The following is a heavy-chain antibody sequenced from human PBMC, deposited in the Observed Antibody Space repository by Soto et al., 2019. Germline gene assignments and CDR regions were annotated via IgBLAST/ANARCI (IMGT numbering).Heavy chain of an antibody. J-gene: IGHJ4*02. D-gene: IGHD2-15*01. CDR3: ARGYCSGGSCYLVDY. V-gene: IGHV1-8*01. Sequence: ASVKVSCKASGYTFNSHDVNWVRQAIGQGLEWMGWMNPSSGNTVYAQTFQGRVTMTRDTSISTAYMELSSLTSEDTAVYYCARGYCSGGSCYLVDYWGQGTLVTVSS. CDR1: GYTFNSHD. CDR2: MNPSSGNT.